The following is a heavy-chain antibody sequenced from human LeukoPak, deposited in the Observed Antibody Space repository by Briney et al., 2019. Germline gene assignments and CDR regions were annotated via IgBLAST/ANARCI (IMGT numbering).Heavy chain of an antibody. V-gene: IGHV4-61*01. D-gene: IGHD2-15*01. Sequence: SETLSLTCTVSGGSVSSGSYYGSWIRQPPGKGLEWIGYIYYSRSTNYNPSLKSRVTISVDTSKTQFSLKLSSVTAADTAVYYCARSGYCSGGSCLDAFDIWGQGTMVTVSS. J-gene: IGHJ3*02. CDR1: GGSVSSGSYY. CDR2: IYYSRST. CDR3: ARSGYCSGGSCLDAFDI.